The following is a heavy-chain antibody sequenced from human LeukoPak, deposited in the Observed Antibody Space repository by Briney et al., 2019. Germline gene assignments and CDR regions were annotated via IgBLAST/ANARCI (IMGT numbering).Heavy chain of an antibody. CDR2: ISSSGTIE. V-gene: IGHV3-48*04. Sequence: GGSLRLSCVASGFTLSRHSMNWVRQTPGKGLEWVSYISSSGTIEFYADSVKGRFAISRENGKNALYLQMNSLRAEDTAVYYCARDSGRYCTIDSCYTDFDYWGRGTLVSVSS. CDR1: GFTLSRHS. D-gene: IGHD2-2*02. CDR3: ARDSGRYCTIDSCYTDFDY. J-gene: IGHJ4*01.